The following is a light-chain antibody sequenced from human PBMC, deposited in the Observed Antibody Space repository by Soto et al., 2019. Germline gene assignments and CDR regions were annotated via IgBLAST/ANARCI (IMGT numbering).Light chain of an antibody. CDR1: SSDVGDYNY. CDR2: DVS. J-gene: IGLJ1*01. CDR3: SSYTRSSTGV. Sequence: QSALTQPASVSGSPGQSITISCTGTSSDVGDYNYVSWYQQHPGKAPKLMIYDVSNRPSGVSNRFSGSKSGNTASLTISGLQAEDEADYYCSSYTRSSTGVFGTGTKVTVL. V-gene: IGLV2-14*01.